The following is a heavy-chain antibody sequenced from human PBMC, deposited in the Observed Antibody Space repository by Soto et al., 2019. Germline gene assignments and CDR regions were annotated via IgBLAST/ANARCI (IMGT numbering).Heavy chain of an antibody. V-gene: IGHV3-15*01. CDR1: GFTFNNAW. CDR2: IKSKTDGGTT. J-gene: IGHJ3*02. Sequence: EVQLVESGGGLVKPGGSLRLSCAASGFTFNNAWMNWVRQAPGKGLEWVGRIKSKTDGGTTEYAAPVKGRFTISRDDSRNTLYLQMNTLEIEDTAVYYCTTAFIGASSSWTDDAFDIWGPGTMVTVSS. D-gene: IGHD6-13*01. CDR3: TTAFIGASSSWTDDAFDI.